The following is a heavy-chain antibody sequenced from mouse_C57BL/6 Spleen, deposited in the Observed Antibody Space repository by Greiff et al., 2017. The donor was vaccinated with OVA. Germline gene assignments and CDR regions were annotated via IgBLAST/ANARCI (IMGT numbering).Heavy chain of an antibody. Sequence: ESGAELVKPGASVKLSCKASGYTFTEYTIHWVKQRSGQGLEWIGWFYPGSGSIKYNEKFKDKATLTADKSSSTVYMELSRLISEDSAVYFCARHEEAYYSNYDYAMDYWGQGTSVTVSS. CDR2: FYPGSGSI. J-gene: IGHJ4*01. D-gene: IGHD2-5*01. CDR3: ARHEEAYYSNYDYAMDY. V-gene: IGHV1-62-2*01. CDR1: GYTFTEYT.